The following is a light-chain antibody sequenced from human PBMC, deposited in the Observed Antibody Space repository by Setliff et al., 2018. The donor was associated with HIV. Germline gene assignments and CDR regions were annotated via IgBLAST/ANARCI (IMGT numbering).Light chain of an antibody. Sequence: QSALTQPASVSGSPEQSITISCTGTSSDIGGYNYVSWYQQYPGKAPTLMLYDVNKRPSGVSNRFSGSKSGNTASLTISGLQAEDEADYYCSSKTSTSTVVFGGGTKVTVL. CDR1: SSDIGGYNY. V-gene: IGLV2-14*03. CDR2: DVN. CDR3: SSKTSTSTVV. J-gene: IGLJ2*01.